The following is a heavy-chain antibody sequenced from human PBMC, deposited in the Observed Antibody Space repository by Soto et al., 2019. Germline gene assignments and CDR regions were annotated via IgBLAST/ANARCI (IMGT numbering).Heavy chain of an antibody. J-gene: IGHJ4*02. CDR1: GGTFSRYP. CDR2: IIPIFGTA. D-gene: IGHD1-26*01. CDR3: ARGLGLYYFDY. Sequence: SVKLSCKASGGTFSRYPISWVRQAPGQGREWMGGIIPIFGTAKYSQKFQGRVTITRDTSASTAYMELSSLRSEDTAVYYCARGLGLYYFDYWGQGTLVTVSS. V-gene: IGHV1-69*05.